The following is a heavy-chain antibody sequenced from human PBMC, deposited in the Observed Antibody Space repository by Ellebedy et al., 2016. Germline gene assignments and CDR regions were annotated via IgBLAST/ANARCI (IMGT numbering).Heavy chain of an antibody. D-gene: IGHD2-21*02. J-gene: IGHJ4*02. V-gene: IGHV5-51*01. CDR2: IFLRDSTT. CDR1: GYSFTTYW. Sequence: GESLKISCKGSGYSFTTYWTGSVRQMPGEGLEWMGIIFLRDSTTKYSPSFQGQVTISADTSINTAYLQWDSLRASDTAMYYCAGARNGDYSFDSWGQGTLVAVSS. CDR3: AGARNGDYSFDS.